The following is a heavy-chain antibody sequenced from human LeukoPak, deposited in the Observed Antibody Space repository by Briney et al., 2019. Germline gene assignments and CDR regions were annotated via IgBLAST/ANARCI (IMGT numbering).Heavy chain of an antibody. Sequence: EPGGSLRLSCAASGFSFSYYAVHWVRQAPGKGLEWVAVISNNGTNKYYADSVKGRFTISRDNSKNTLYLQMNSLRAEDTAVYYCARSTGDCSGGTCYSDFDCWGQGTLVTVSS. D-gene: IGHD2-15*01. CDR2: ISNNGTNK. V-gene: IGHV3-30*17. CDR3: ARSTGDCSGGTCYSDFDC. CDR1: GFSFSYYA. J-gene: IGHJ4*02.